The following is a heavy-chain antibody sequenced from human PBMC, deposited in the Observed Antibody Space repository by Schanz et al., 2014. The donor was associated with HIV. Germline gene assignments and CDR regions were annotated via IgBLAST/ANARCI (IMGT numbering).Heavy chain of an antibody. J-gene: IGHJ4*02. Sequence: QVQVVESGGGVVQPGRSLRLSCAASGFTFSNFGMHWVRQAPGKGLEWVALISYDGSNKYYSDSVKGRFTISRDNSRNTLYLQMNSLRSEDTAVYYCARAGLHDYGDSGLDYWGQGTLVTVSS. CDR3: ARAGLHDYGDSGLDY. CDR2: ISYDGSNK. D-gene: IGHD4-17*01. CDR1: GFTFSNFG. V-gene: IGHV3-33*05.